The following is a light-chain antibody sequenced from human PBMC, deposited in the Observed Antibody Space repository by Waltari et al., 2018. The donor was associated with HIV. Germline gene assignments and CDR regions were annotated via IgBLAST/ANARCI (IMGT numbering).Light chain of an antibody. J-gene: IGLJ2*01. CDR2: RNN. V-gene: IGLV1-47*01. Sequence: QSVLTQPPSASGTPGQRVTISCSGSSSNIGSYYVYWYQQLPGTAPKLLIYRNNRRPSGVPDRFSGSKSGTSASLASNGLRSEDEADYYCAAWTDSLTAVVFGGGTKLSVL. CDR1: SSNIGSYY. CDR3: AAWTDSLTAVV.